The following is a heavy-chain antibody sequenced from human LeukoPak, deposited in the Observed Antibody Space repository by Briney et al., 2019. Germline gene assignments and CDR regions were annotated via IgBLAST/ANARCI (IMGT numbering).Heavy chain of an antibody. CDR2: MNPGTGDT. D-gene: IGHD2-15*01. J-gene: IGHJ4*02. CDR3: ARGRAAAD. Sequence: GESLKISCKGSGYSFTYNDVNWVRQATGQGLEWMGWMNPGTGDTGYAPRFQGRLAMTADTSIKTAYMELSGLTSDDTAVYYCARGRAAADWGQGTLVTVSS. CDR1: GYSFTYND. V-gene: IGHV1-8*01.